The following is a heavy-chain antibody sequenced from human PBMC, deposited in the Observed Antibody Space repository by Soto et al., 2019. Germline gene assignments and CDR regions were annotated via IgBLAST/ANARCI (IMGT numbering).Heavy chain of an antibody. CDR2: ISYDGSNK. J-gene: IGHJ4*02. CDR3: ARDDYRDNSLDY. D-gene: IGHD4-17*01. CDR1: GFTFSSYA. Sequence: GWSLRLSCAASGFTFSSYAMHWVRQAPGKGLEWVAVISYDGSNKYYADSVKGRFTISRDNSKNTLYLQMNSLRAEDTAVYYCARDDYRDNSLDYWGQGSLVTVSS. V-gene: IGHV3-30-3*01.